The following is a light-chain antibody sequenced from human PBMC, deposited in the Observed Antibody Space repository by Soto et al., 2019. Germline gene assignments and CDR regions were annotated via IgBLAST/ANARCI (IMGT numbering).Light chain of an antibody. V-gene: IGKV1-27*01. J-gene: IGKJ1*01. CDR2: AAS. CDR3: QQYNKWPWT. CDR1: QGISHY. Sequence: DVQMTQSPSSLSASVGDRVTITCRASQGISHYLAWYQQKPGKVPKVLIYAASTLQSGVPSRFSGGGSGTDFTLTISSLQPEDFAVYHCQQYNKWPWTFGQGTKVEI.